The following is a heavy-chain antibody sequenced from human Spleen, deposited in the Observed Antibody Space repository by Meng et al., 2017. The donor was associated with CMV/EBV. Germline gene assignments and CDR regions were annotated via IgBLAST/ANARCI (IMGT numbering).Heavy chain of an antibody. D-gene: IGHD3-10*01. V-gene: IGHV4-39*07. CDR2: ISSSATT. Sequence: TVAHGTIRSSSPYWCAILQPPSNALHLLALISSSATTYYTPYLPSRVNISVDTSKNQFSLKLSSVTAADTDVYYCARDEGGSGWFDPWGQGTLVTVSS. J-gene: IGHJ5*02. CDR3: ARDEGGSGWFDP. CDR1: HGTIRSSSPY.